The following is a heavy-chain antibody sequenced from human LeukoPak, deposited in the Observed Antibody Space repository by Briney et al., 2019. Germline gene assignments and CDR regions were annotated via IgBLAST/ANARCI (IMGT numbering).Heavy chain of an antibody. CDR2: ISSSGSTI. CDR3: ARDYDILTDYSDY. J-gene: IGHJ4*02. V-gene: IGHV3-11*04. CDR1: GFTFSDYY. Sequence: GGSLRLSCAASGFTFSDYYMSWIRQAPGKGLEWVSYISSSGSTIYYADSVKGRLTISRDNAKNSLYLQMNSLRAEDTAVYYCARDYDILTDYSDYWGQGTLVTVSS. D-gene: IGHD3-9*01.